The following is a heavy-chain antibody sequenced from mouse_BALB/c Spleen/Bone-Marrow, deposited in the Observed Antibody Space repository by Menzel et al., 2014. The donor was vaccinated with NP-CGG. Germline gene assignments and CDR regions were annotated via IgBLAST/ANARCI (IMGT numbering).Heavy chain of an antibody. D-gene: IGHD2-14*01. CDR1: GFSLTSYG. J-gene: IGHJ4*01. CDR3: AKQDYYRYDYAMDY. CDR2: IWGEGST. V-gene: IGHV2-3*01. Sequence: VQLQQSGTGLVAPSQSLSITCTVSGFSLTSYGVVWVRQPPGKGLEWLGVIWGEGSTNYHSALISRLSISKDNSKSQVFLKLNSLQTDDTATYYGAKQDYYRYDYAMDYWGQGASVTVSS.